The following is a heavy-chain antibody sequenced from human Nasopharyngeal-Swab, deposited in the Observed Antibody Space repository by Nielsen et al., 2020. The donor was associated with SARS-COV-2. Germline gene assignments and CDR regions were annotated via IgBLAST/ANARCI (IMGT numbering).Heavy chain of an antibody. CDR1: GFTFSSHA. D-gene: IGHD1-26*01. V-gene: IGHV3-30-3*01. CDR2: ISYDGDNK. J-gene: IGHJ4*02. Sequence: GASLKISCAASGFTFSSHAMHWVRQAPGKGLEWVALISYDGDNKYYTDSVKGRFSISRENSKNTLYLQMNSLRAEDTAVYYCARKRPGVGEGSYYFDYWGQGTLVTVSS. CDR3: ARKRPGVGEGSYYFDY.